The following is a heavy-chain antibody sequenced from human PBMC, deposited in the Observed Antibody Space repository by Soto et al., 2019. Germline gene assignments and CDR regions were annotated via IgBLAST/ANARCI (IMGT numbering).Heavy chain of an antibody. CDR3: ARDLVLRYPGDWFDP. CDR2: ISAYNGNT. D-gene: IGHD3-9*01. V-gene: IGHV1-18*01. Sequence: QVQLVQSGAEVKKPGASVKVSCKASGYTFTSYGISWVRQAPGQGLEWMGWISAYNGNTNYAQKLQGRVTMTTDTSTSTGYMELRSLRSDDTAVYYCARDLVLRYPGDWFDPWGQGTLVTVSS. CDR1: GYTFTSYG. J-gene: IGHJ5*02.